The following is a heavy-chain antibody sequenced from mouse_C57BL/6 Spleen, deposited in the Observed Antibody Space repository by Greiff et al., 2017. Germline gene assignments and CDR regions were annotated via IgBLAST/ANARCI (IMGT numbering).Heavy chain of an antibody. D-gene: IGHD2-5*01. CDR3: VRHGYYSNYAYAMDY. V-gene: IGHV10-1*01. CDR2: IRSKSNNYAT. J-gene: IGHJ4*01. CDR1: GFSFNTYA. Sequence: EVQGVESGGGLVQPKGSLKLSCAASGFSFNTYAMNWVRQAPGKGLEWVARIRSKSNNYATYYADSVKDRFTISRDDSESMLYLQMNNLKTEDTAMYYCVRHGYYSNYAYAMDYWGQGTSVTVSS.